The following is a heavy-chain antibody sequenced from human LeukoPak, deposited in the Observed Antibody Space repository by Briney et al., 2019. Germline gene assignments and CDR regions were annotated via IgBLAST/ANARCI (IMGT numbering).Heavy chain of an antibody. J-gene: IGHJ4*02. CDR1: GFTFSSYG. D-gene: IGHD3-10*01. CDR3: AKDVSLAMVRGVQLDL. V-gene: IGHV3-23*01. Sequence: PGGSLRLSCAASGFTFSSYGMSWVRQAPGKGLEWVSAISGSGGSTYYADSVKGRFTISRDNSKNTLYPQMNSLRAEDTAVYYCAKDVSLAMVRGVQLDLWGQGTLVTVSS. CDR2: ISGSGGST.